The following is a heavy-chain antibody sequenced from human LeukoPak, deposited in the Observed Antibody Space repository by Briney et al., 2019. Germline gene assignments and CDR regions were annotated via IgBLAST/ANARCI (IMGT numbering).Heavy chain of an antibody. CDR2: IYHSGNT. J-gene: IGHJ4*02. CDR1: GYSISTSYY. Sequence: SETLSLTCTVSGYSISTSYYWGWIRQPPGKGLEWIGSIYHSGNTYYNPSLKSRVTISVDTSKNQFSLKLNSVTAADTAVYYCARHRSKWLQSSFDYWGQGTLVTVSS. CDR3: ARHRSKWLQSSFDY. D-gene: IGHD5-24*01. V-gene: IGHV4-38-2*02.